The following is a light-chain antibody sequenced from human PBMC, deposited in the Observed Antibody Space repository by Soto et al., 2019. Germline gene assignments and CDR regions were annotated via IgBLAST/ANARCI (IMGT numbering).Light chain of an antibody. Sequence: QSVLTQPASVSGSPGQSITISCTGTRSDVGGYNYVSWYQQHPGKAPKLMIYEVSNRPSGVSNRFSGSKSGNTASLTSSGLQAEDEADYYCSSYTSSSTYVFGTGTKLTV. CDR1: RSDVGGYNY. V-gene: IGLV2-14*01. J-gene: IGLJ1*01. CDR2: EVS. CDR3: SSYTSSSTYV.